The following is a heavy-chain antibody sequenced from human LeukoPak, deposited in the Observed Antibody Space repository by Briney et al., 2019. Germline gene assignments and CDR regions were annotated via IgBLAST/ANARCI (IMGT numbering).Heavy chain of an antibody. CDR1: GGSISSGSYY. J-gene: IGHJ4*02. CDR3: ARDGIFGVVTYYFDY. V-gene: IGHV4-61*02. D-gene: IGHD3-3*01. CDR2: IYTSGST. Sequence: SETLSLTCTVSGGSISSGSYYWSWIRQPAGKGLEWIGRIYTSGSTNYNPSLKSRVTISVDTSKNQFSLKLSSVTAADTAVYYCARDGIFGVVTYYFDYWGQGTLVTVSS.